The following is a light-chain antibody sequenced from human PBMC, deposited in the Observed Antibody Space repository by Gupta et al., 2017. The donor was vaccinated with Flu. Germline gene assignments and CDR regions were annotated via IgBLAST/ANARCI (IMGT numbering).Light chain of an antibody. CDR1: SSDIVNYNY. CDR3: QVCNKSNYPGV. J-gene: IGLJ2*01. Sequence: QSALTQPASVSWSPGQSSTLPCTGTSSDIVNYNYVSWYQHHSGQAPKLMIYDVRNRPSGVPKRFSGSNSGNTASLTISGVEAGDEADYYCQVCNKSNYPGVFGTGTKLTVL. CDR2: DVR. V-gene: IGLV2-14*03.